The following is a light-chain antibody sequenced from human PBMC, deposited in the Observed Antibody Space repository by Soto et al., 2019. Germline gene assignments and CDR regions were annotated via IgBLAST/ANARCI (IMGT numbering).Light chain of an antibody. CDR1: QSISSW. CDR3: QQYDNLPIT. Sequence: DIQMTPSPSTLSASVGDRVTITCRASQSISSWLAWYQQKPGKAPNLLIYDTSVLETGVPSRFSGSGSGTDFTFTISSLQPEDIATYDGQQYDNLPITVGQGTKVDIK. J-gene: IGKJ1*01. V-gene: IGKV1-33*01. CDR2: DTS.